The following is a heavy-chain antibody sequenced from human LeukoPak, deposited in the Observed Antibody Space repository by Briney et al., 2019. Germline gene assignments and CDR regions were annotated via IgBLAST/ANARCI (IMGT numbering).Heavy chain of an antibody. CDR2: ISGDGGNT. Sequence: GGSLRLSCAASGFTFSSYAMSWVRQAPGKGLEWVSGISGDGGNTYYADSVKGRFTISRDNSKNTLYLQMNSLRAEDTAVYYCARGSVAGDFDYWGQGTLVTVSS. CDR3: ARGSVAGDFDY. CDR1: GFTFSSYA. J-gene: IGHJ4*02. D-gene: IGHD6-19*01. V-gene: IGHV3-23*01.